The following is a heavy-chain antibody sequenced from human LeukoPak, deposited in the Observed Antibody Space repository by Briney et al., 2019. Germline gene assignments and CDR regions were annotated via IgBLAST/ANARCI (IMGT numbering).Heavy chain of an antibody. J-gene: IGHJ4*02. CDR1: GLTFRTTW. Sequence: HPGGSLRLSCATSGLTFRTTWMHWVRRAPGKGLMWVSRMNGEGTTIDYADSVKGRFTVSRDYAKNTLFLQMNNLRTEDTALYFCATARNFRFEYWGQGSLVIVSA. CDR2: MNGEGTTI. CDR3: ATARNFRFEY. V-gene: IGHV3-74*01. D-gene: IGHD1-7*01.